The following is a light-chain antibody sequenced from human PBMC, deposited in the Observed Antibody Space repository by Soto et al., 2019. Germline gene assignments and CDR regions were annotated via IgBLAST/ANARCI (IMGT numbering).Light chain of an antibody. CDR1: HSVSTY. Sequence: ETVLTQSPAPLSLSPGAGATLSCRASHSVSTYLAWYQQKPGQTPRLLIYDASTRATGIPARFSGSGSGTDFTLNISSLEPEDFAVYYCQQHTNWPLTFGGGTKVDIK. CDR2: DAS. CDR3: QQHTNWPLT. J-gene: IGKJ4*01. V-gene: IGKV3-11*01.